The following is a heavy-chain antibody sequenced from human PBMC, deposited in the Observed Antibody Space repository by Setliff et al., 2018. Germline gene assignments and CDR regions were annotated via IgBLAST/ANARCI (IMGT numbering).Heavy chain of an antibody. J-gene: IGHJ4*02. CDR3: ARSIAAAATKF. CDR1: GGSISSYY. CDR2: IFSKGST. V-gene: IGHV4-4*07. D-gene: IGHD6-25*01. Sequence: SETLSLTCTVSGGSISSYYWSWFRQPAGKGLEWIGQIFSKGSTNTNPSLMSRVTISMDTSKNQFSLRLTSMTAADTGVYYCARSIAAAATKFWGQGTAVTVSS.